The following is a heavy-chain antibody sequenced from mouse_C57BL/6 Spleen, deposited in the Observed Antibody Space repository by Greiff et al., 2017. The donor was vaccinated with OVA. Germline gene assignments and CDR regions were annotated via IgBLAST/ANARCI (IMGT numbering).Heavy chain of an antibody. J-gene: IGHJ4*01. V-gene: IGHV1-78*01. Sequence: QVQLQQSDAELVKPGASVKISCKVSGYTFTDHTIHWMKQRPEQGLEWIGYIYPRDGSTKYNEKFKGKATLTAEKSSSQAYMQLNSLTSEDSAVYFCAIYYDGSSYAMDYWGQGTSVPVSS. CDR2: IYPRDGST. CDR1: GYTFTDHT. CDR3: AIYYDGSSYAMDY. D-gene: IGHD1-1*01.